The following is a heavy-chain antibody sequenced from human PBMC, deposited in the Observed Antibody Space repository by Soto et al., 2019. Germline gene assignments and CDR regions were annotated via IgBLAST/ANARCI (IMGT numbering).Heavy chain of an antibody. CDR3: AREPVRASL. J-gene: IGHJ4*02. CDR2: IKQDGTEK. CDR1: GFTFSSYW. Sequence: EVPLVESGGDLVQPGGSLRLSCAASGFTFSSYWMTWVRQAPGSGLEWVANIKQDGTEKYYVGSVKGRFTISGANAKNSLYLQMNSLRAEDTAVYYCAREPVRASLWCQGNLVSVTS. V-gene: IGHV3-7*04. D-gene: IGHD1-1*01.